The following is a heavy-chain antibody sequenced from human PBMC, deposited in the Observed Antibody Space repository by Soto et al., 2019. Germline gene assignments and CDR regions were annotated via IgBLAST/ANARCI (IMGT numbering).Heavy chain of an antibody. CDR1: GGSISSGDYY. V-gene: IGHV4-30-4*01. Sequence: PSETLSLTCTVSGGSISSGDYYWSWIRQPPGKGLEWIGYIYYSGSTYYKPSLKSRVTISVDTSKNQFSLKLSSVTAADTAVYYCARSYQKYSNYYFDYWGQGTLVTVSS. CDR2: IYYSGST. J-gene: IGHJ4*02. D-gene: IGHD4-4*01. CDR3: ARSYQKYSNYYFDY.